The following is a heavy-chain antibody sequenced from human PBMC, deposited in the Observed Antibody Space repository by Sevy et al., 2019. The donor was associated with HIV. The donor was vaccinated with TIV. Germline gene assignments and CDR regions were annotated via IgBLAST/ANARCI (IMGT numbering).Heavy chain of an antibody. CDR3: ARDSYNDNPPKRNHRSTMIGFWTFDP. V-gene: IGHV1-18*01. J-gene: IGHJ5*02. Sequence: ASVKVSCKASGYTFTSYGISWVRQAPGQGLEWMGWISAYNGNTNYAQKLQGRVTMTTDTSTSTAYMELRSLRSDDTAVYYCARDSYNDNPPKRNHRSTMIGFWTFDPWGQGTLVTVSS. D-gene: IGHD3-22*01. CDR2: ISAYNGNT. CDR1: GYTFTSYG.